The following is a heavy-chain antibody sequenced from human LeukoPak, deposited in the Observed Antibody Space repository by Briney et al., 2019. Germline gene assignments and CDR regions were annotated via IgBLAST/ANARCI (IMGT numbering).Heavy chain of an antibody. V-gene: IGHV4-39*07. J-gene: IGHJ4*02. CDR1: VGSISSTTYY. CDR2: IYYSGTT. CDR3: ATNSGWDWN. D-gene: IGHD6-19*01. Sequence: SETLSLTCTVSVGSISSTTYYWNWIRQPPGKGLEWIGSIYYSGTTYYNPSLKSRVTISLDTSKNQFSLKVTSVTAADTAVHYCATNSGWDWNWSQGTLVIVSS.